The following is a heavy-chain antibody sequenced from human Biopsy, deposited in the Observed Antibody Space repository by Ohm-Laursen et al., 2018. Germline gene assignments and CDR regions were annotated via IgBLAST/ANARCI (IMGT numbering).Heavy chain of an antibody. J-gene: IGHJ4*02. CDR3: ARGPHSGSHSCFDY. D-gene: IGHD1-26*01. Sequence: EASVTVSCKASAGTFINYAISWVRQPPGHGLEWMGGIIPMFGTANYAQMFQGRVTISADESTSTSYMELSSLTTEDTAIYYCARGPHSGSHSCFDYWGRGTLVTVSS. V-gene: IGHV1-69*13. CDR1: AGTFINYA. CDR2: IIPMFGTA.